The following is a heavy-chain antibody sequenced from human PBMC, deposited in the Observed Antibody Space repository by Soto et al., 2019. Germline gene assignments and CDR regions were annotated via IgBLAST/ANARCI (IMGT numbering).Heavy chain of an antibody. V-gene: IGHV1-69*02. J-gene: IGHJ5*02. D-gene: IGHD2-2*01. Sequence: GASVQVSCKASGYTFSSYTISWVRQAPGQGLEKKGRIIPILGIANYAQKFQGRVTITADKSTSTAYMELCSLRSEDTAVYYCARSKFFLGYCSSTSCSSTFDPWGQGTLVIVSS. CDR3: ARSKFFLGYCSSTSCSSTFDP. CDR1: GYTFSSYT. CDR2: IIPILGIA.